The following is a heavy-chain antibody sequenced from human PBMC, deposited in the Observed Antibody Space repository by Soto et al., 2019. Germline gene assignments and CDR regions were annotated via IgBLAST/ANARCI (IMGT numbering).Heavy chain of an antibody. D-gene: IGHD6-6*01. V-gene: IGHV5-51*01. J-gene: IGHJ6*02. CDR1: EYSFSSYW. CDR2: IHPGDADT. Sequence: PGESRKISCKVSEYSFSSYWIGWVRQMPGKGLEWMGIIHPGDADTRYNPSFQGQVTISADKSISTAYVQWSSLKASDSAMYYCARFLYGTSSSSIFYYFYGIDVWGQGTTVTVSS. CDR3: ARFLYGTSSSSIFYYFYGIDV.